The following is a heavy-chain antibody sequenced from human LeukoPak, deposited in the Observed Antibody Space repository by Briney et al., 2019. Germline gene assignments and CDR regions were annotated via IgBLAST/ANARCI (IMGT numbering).Heavy chain of an antibody. CDR3: ARRASDPRAATFDYFDY. CDR1: GCGFITYW. Sequence: GAALLISSKGAGCGFITYWSGWGRRMPGKGREGMGSIYPGYDDTSYSPSFQGQGTISADKSITTAYLQWSSLKASDTARYYCARRASDPRAATFDYFDYWGQGTLVTDSS. J-gene: IGHJ4*02. V-gene: IGHV5-51*01. CDR2: IYPGYDDT. D-gene: IGHD3-3*02.